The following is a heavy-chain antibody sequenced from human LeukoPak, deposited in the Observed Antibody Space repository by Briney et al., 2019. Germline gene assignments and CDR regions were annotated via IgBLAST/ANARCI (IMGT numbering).Heavy chain of an antibody. CDR3: ATRTDDAFDI. Sequence: GGSLRLSCAASGFTFSSYTMNWVRQAPGKGLEWVSSISSSSSYIYSAESVTGRFTISRDNAKNSLYLQVYSLRAEDTAVYYCATRTDDAFDIWGQGTMVTVSS. J-gene: IGHJ3*02. V-gene: IGHV3-21*01. CDR2: ISSSSSYI. D-gene: IGHD1-14*01. CDR1: GFTFSSYT.